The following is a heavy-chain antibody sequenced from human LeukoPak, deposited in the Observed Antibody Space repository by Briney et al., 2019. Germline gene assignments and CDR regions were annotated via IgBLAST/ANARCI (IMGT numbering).Heavy chain of an antibody. J-gene: IGHJ4*02. CDR3: AGEGTSGWYYFDY. CDR1: GLTFSTYW. CDR2: INSDGRST. V-gene: IGHV3-74*01. D-gene: IGHD6-19*01. Sequence: PGGSLRLSCAASGLTFSTYWMHWVRQAPGKGLVWVSRINSDGRSTTYADFVKGRFTISRDNAKNTLYLQTNSLRAEDTAVYYCAGEGTSGWYYFDYWGQGTLVTVSS.